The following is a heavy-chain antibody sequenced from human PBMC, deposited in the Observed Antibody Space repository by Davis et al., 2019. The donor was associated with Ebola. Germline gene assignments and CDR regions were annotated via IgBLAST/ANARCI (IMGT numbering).Heavy chain of an antibody. Sequence: MPGGSLRLSCTVSGGSISSYYWSWIRQPPGKGLEWIGYIYYSGSTNYNPSLKSRVTISVDTSKNQFSLKLSSVTAADTAVYYCARGIYDSSSSRSDYSDSWGQGTLVTVSS. D-gene: IGHD3-22*01. J-gene: IGHJ4*02. V-gene: IGHV4-59*12. CDR3: ARGIYDSSSSRSDYSDS. CDR1: GGSISSYY. CDR2: IYYSGST.